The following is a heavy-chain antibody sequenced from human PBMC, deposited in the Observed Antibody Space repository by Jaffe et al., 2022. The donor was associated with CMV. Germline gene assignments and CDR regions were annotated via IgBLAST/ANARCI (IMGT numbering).Heavy chain of an antibody. J-gene: IGHJ6*03. CDR3: ARGKVPAAMNYYYYMDV. V-gene: IGHV6-1*01. D-gene: IGHD2-2*01. CDR2: TYYRSKWYN. CDR1: GDSVSSNSAA. Sequence: QVQLQQSGPGLVKPSQTLSLTCAISGDSVSSNSAAWNWIRQSPSRGLEWLGRTYYRSKWYNDYAVSVKSRITINPDTSKNQFSLQLNSVTPEDTAVYYCARGKVPAAMNYYYYMDVWGKGTTVTVSS.